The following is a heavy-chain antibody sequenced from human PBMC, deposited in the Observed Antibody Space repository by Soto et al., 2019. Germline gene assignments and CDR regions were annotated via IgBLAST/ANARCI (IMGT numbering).Heavy chain of an antibody. CDR3: ARDLTVTTYYYYYYGMDV. CDR1: GFTFSSYG. J-gene: IGHJ6*02. V-gene: IGHV3-33*01. CDR2: IWYDGSNK. D-gene: IGHD4-17*01. Sequence: QVQLVESGGGVVQPGRSLRLSCAASGFTFSSYGMHWVRQAPGKGLEWGAVIWYDGSNKYYADSVKGRFTISRDNSKNTLYLQMNSLRAEDTAVYYCARDLTVTTYYYYYYGMDVWGQGTTVTVSS.